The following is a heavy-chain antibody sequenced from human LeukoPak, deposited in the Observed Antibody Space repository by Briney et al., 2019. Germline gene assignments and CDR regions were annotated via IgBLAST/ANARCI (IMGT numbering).Heavy chain of an antibody. V-gene: IGHV3-21*04. D-gene: IGHD3-10*01. Sequence: GGSLRLSCAASGFTFSNYNMNWVRQAPGKVLEWVPSITYSSTYIYYADSVKGRFTISRDNSKNTLYLQMNSLRAEDTAVYYCAKLVRGIYWGQGTLVTVSS. CDR2: ITYSSTYI. J-gene: IGHJ4*02. CDR3: AKLVRGIY. CDR1: GFTFSNYN.